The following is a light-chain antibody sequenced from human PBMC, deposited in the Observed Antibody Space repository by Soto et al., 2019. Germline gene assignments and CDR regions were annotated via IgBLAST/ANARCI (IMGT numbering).Light chain of an antibody. CDR3: QSYDSSLSGCV. CDR2: GNS. Sequence: QSALTQPPSVSGAPGQRVTISCTGSGSNIGAGSDVYWYQQLPGTAPKLLIYGNSNRPSGVPDRFSGSKSGTSASLAITGLQAEDEADYYCQSYDSSLSGCVFGTGTKVTVL. CDR1: GSNIGAGSD. J-gene: IGLJ1*01. V-gene: IGLV1-40*01.